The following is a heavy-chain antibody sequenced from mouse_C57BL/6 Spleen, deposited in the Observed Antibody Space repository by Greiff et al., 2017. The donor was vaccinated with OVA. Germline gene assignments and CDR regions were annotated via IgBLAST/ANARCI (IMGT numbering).Heavy chain of an antibody. CDR3: ARSGDYGSIPGFAD. J-gene: IGHJ3*01. V-gene: IGHV1-52*01. CDR1: GYTFTSYW. CDR2: IDPSDSET. Sequence: VQLQQPGAELVRPGSSVKLSCKASGYTFTSYWMHWVKQRPIQGLEWIGNIDPSDSETHYNQKFKDKATLTVDKSSSTAYMQLSSLTSEDSAVYYCARSGDYGSIPGFADWGQGTLVTVSA. D-gene: IGHD1-1*01.